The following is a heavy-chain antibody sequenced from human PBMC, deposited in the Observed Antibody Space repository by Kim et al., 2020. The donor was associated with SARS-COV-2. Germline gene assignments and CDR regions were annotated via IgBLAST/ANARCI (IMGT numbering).Heavy chain of an antibody. CDR3: ARSHCWGLFRGTYSYYV. CDR2: TYNGGNN. V-gene: IGHV4-59*01. CDR1: GGSISSCD. Sequence: SETLSLTCAVSGGSISSCDWRWFRQPPRKEREWVAGITYNGGNNNYPSSLNRLFTISVDNYKNYLYLPMSLLSAEDPAGYYCARSHCWGLFRGTYSYYV. J-gene: IGHJ6*01. D-gene: IGHD2-21*01.